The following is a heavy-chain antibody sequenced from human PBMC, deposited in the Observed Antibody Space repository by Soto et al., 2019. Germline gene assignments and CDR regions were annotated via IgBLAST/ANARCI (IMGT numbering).Heavy chain of an antibody. J-gene: IGHJ3*01. Sequence: PGESLKISCKASGYKFTTFWLNWVRQTPGKGLEWLGRIDPTDSFTNYSPPFEGHVTISADRSISTAYLQWNSLQASDTAIYYCARPASGGSRDAFDVWGQGTTVTVSS. CDR3: ARPASGGSRDAFDV. D-gene: IGHD2-15*01. CDR1: GYKFTTFW. V-gene: IGHV5-10-1*01. CDR2: IDPTDSFT.